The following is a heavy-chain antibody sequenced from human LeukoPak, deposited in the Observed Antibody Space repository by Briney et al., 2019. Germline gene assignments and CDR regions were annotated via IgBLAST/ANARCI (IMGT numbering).Heavy chain of an antibody. Sequence: GRSLRLSCAASGFTFSSYAMHWVRQAPGKGLEGVAVISYDGRNKYYADSVKGRFTISRDNSKTTLYLKMKSLRADGTAVYCYARFRGRDSSRYYYYYYYGMDVWGQGTTVTVSS. CDR2: ISYDGRNK. J-gene: IGHJ6*02. D-gene: IGHD3-22*01. CDR1: GFTFSSYA. V-gene: IGHV3-30*04. CDR3: ARFRGRDSSRYYYYYYYGMDV.